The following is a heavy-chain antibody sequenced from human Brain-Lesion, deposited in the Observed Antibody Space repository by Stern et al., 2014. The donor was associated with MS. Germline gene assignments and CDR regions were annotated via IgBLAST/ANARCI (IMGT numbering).Heavy chain of an antibody. CDR1: GGSFINNV. J-gene: IGHJ4*02. V-gene: IGHV1-69*01. Sequence: QVQLVQSGAEVKKPGSSVKVSCQASGGSFINNVMSWVRQAPGQGLEWMGGTIPIFGTALYAQKFRGRVTITADESTPTAYMELSSLRSDDTAVYFCARAASTTSSYNFWGPGTLVTVSS. CDR2: TIPIFGTA. CDR3: ARAASTTSSYNF. D-gene: IGHD3-10*01.